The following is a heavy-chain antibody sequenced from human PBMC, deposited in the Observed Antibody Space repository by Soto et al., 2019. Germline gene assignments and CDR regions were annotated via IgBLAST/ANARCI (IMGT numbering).Heavy chain of an antibody. D-gene: IGHD6-19*01. CDR1: GGTFSSYT. J-gene: IGHJ6*04. Sequence: QVQLVQSGAEVKKPGSSVKVSCKASGGTFSSYTISWVRQAPGQGLEWMGRIIPILGIANYAQKFQGRVTITADKSTSTAYLELSSLRYVYTALYYCGRDGQWLVRGEGYCMDVWGKGTTVTVSS. V-gene: IGHV1-69*08. CDR3: GRDGQWLVRGEGYCMDV. CDR2: IIPILGIA.